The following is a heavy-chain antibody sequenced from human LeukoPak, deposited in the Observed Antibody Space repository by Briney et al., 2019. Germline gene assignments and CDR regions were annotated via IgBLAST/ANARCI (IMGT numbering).Heavy chain of an antibody. CDR2: IYHSGST. CDR3: ARHFIAVAGTFDY. CDR1: GGSISSGGYS. J-gene: IGHJ4*02. Sequence: SETLSLTCAVSGGSISSGGYSWSWIRQPPGKGLEWIGYIYHSGSTYYNPSLKSRVTISVDRSKNQFSLKLSSVTAADTAVYYCARHFIAVAGTFDYWGQGTLVTVSS. V-gene: IGHV4-30-2*01. D-gene: IGHD6-19*01.